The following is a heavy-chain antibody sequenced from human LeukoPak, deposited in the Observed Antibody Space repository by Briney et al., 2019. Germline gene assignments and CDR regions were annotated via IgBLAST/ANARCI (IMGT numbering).Heavy chain of an antibody. CDR1: GYTFTGYY. V-gene: IGHV1-2*02. CDR2: INPNTGGT. J-gene: IGHJ4*02. D-gene: IGHD3-10*01. CDR3: ARDVGYGSGSYWFDY. Sequence: ASVKVSCKASGYTFTGYYMHWVRQAPGQGLEWMGWINPNTGGTNYAQKFQGRVTMTRDTSISTASMELSSLKPDDTAVYYCARDVGYGSGSYWFDYWGQGTLVTVSS.